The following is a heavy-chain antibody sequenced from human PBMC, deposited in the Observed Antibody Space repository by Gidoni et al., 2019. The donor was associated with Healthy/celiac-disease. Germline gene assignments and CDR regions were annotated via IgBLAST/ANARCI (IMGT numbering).Heavy chain of an antibody. V-gene: IGHV3-15*01. J-gene: IGHJ4*02. Sequence: EVQLVESGGGLVKPGGSLRLSCAASGFTFSNAWMSWVRQAPGKGLEGVGRIKSKTDGGTTDYAAPVKGRFTISRDDSKNTLYLQMNSLKTEDTAVYYCTTDAHYYDSSGYYQGFDYWGQGTLVTVSS. D-gene: IGHD3-22*01. CDR3: TTDAHYYDSSGYYQGFDY. CDR1: GFTFSNAW. CDR2: IKSKTDGGTT.